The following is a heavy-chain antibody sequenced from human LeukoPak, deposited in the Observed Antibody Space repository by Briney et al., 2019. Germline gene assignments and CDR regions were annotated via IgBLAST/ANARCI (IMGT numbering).Heavy chain of an antibody. J-gene: IGHJ6*02. D-gene: IGHD3-10*01. V-gene: IGHV3-33*01. Sequence: GGSLGLSCAASGFTFSSYGMHWVRQAPGKGLEWVAVIWYDGSNKHYADSVKGRFTISRDNSKNTLYLQMNSLRAEDTAVYYCARGVGNYYYVMDVWGQGTTVTVSS. CDR2: IWYDGSNK. CDR3: ARGVGNYYYVMDV. CDR1: GFTFSSYG.